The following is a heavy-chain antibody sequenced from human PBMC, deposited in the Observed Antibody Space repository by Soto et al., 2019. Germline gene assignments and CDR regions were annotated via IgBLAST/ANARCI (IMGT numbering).Heavy chain of an antibody. Sequence: EVQLLESGGGLMRPGESLRLSCTGSDFTFSNFVMSWVRQVPGKGLEWLSCITASGGSTYYADSVKGRFSVSRDNSKNTLYLPLNSLEAEDTAVYHCAVHLGQNYYTLDVWGRGTTVHVSS. CDR1: DFTFSNFV. CDR3: AVHLGQNYYTLDV. V-gene: IGHV3-23*01. J-gene: IGHJ6*02. CDR2: ITASGGST.